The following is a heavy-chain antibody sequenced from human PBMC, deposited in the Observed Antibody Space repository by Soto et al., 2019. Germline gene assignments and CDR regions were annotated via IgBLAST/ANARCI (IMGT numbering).Heavy chain of an antibody. CDR1: GFTFSSYA. J-gene: IGHJ6*02. Sequence: EVQLLESGGGLVQPGGSLRLSCAASGFTFSSYAMSWVRQAPGNGLEWVSAISGSGGSTYYADSVKGRFTISRDNSKNTLYLQMNSLRAEDTAVYYCAKVGYSSSSFGMDVWGQGTTVTVSS. CDR3: AKVGYSSSSFGMDV. D-gene: IGHD6-13*01. V-gene: IGHV3-23*01. CDR2: ISGSGGST.